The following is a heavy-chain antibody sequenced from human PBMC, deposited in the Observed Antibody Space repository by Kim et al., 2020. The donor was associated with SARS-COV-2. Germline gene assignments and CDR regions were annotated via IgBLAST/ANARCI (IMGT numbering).Heavy chain of an antibody. V-gene: IGHV3-23*01. Sequence: PGGSLRLSCAASGFTFSTYAMSWARQAPGKGLEWVSTISDSGLRTHYADSVKGRFTISRDNSRSTLFLRMNYLRAEDTAIYYCEASDYWGQGSLVTVSS. CDR3: EASDY. CDR2: ISDSGLRT. CDR1: GFTFSTYA. J-gene: IGHJ4*02.